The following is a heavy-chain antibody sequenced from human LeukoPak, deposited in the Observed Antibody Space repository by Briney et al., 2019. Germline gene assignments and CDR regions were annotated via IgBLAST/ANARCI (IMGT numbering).Heavy chain of an antibody. CDR2: IGTAGDT. CDR1: GFTFSSYD. J-gene: IGHJ4*02. CDR3: ARGHLYGAAWPYDY. Sequence: GGSLRLSCAASGFTFSSYDMHWVRQATGKGLEWVSAIGTAGDTYYPGSVKGRFTISRENAKNSMYLQMNSLRAGDTAVYYCARGHLYGAAWPYDYWGQGTLVTVSS. V-gene: IGHV3-13*01. D-gene: IGHD4-17*01.